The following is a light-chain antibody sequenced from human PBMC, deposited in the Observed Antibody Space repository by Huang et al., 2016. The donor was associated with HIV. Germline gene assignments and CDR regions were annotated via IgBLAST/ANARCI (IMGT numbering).Light chain of an antibody. CDR3: QQLHTYPIT. J-gene: IGKJ5*01. Sequence: AVQLTQSPSSLSASVGDTVIISCRASHDIGTSLAWYQQRTGRAPKLLISAASTLQTGVPSRFSGASAGTYFTLFITNLQPEDFATYYCQQLHTYPITFGQGTRLDMK. V-gene: IGKV1-13*02. CDR2: AAS. CDR1: HDIGTS.